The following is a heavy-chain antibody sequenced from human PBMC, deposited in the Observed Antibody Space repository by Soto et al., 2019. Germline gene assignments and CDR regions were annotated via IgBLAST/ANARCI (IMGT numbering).Heavy chain of an antibody. CDR3: AGDYYYGMDV. Sequence: PGGSLRLSCAASGFTFSSYGMHWVRQAPGKGLEWVAVISYDGSNKYYADSVKGRFTISRDNSKNTLYLQMNSLRAEDAAVYYCAGDYYYGMDVWGQGTTVTVSS. CDR2: ISYDGSNK. V-gene: IGHV3-30*03. CDR1: GFTFSSYG. J-gene: IGHJ6*02.